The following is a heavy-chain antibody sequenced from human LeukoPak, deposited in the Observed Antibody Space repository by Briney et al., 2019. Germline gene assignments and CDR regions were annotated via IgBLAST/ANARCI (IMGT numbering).Heavy chain of an antibody. V-gene: IGHV1-2*02. CDR3: ARGGWGLVQLRCEY. CDR1: GYTFTGYY. Sequence: ASVTVSFKASGYTFTGYYMHWVRQAPGQGLEWMGWINPNTGGTNYAQKFQGRVTMTKDTSISTAYMELSSLRSDDTAVYYCARGGWGLVQLRCEYWGQGTLVTVSS. J-gene: IGHJ4*02. D-gene: IGHD1-1*01. CDR2: INPNTGGT.